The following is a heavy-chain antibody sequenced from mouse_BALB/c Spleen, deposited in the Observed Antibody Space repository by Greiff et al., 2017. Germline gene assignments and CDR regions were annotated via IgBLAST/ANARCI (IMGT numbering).Heavy chain of an antibody. CDR1: GFTFSSYA. D-gene: IGHD1-1*01. CDR3: ASTVHYAMDY. V-gene: IGHV5-9-4*01. Sequence: EVLLVESGGGLVKPGGSLKLSCAASGFTFSSYAMPWVRQSPEKRLEWVAEISSGGSYTYYPDTVTGRFTISRDNAKNTLYLKRSRLRSEDTAMCDSASTVHYAMDYWGQGTSVTVSS. J-gene: IGHJ4*01. CDR2: ISSGGSYT.